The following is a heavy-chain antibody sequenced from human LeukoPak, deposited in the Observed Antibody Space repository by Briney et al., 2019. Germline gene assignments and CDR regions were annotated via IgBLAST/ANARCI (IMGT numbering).Heavy chain of an antibody. Sequence: PGGSLRLSCAASGFTFSNYAMSWVRQAPGKGLEWVSAISGSGGSTYYADTVKGRFTISRDNSKNTLYVQMNSLRAEDTAVYYCSGSYDFWSGYIDYWGQGTLVTVSS. CDR3: SGSYDFWSGYIDY. CDR1: GFTFSNYA. CDR2: ISGSGGST. J-gene: IGHJ4*02. V-gene: IGHV3-23*01. D-gene: IGHD3-3*01.